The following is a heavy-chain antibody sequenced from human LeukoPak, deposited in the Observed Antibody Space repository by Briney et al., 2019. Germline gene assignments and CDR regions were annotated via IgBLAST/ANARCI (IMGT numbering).Heavy chain of an antibody. CDR2: FDPEDGET. V-gene: IGHV1-24*01. CDR1: GYTLTELS. J-gene: IGHJ5*02. CDR3: ATDIEYSSSSGPGWFDP. D-gene: IGHD6-6*01. Sequence: ASVKVSCKVSGYTLTELSMHWVRQAPGKGLEWMGGFDPEDGETIYAQKFQGRVTMTEDTSTDTAYMELSSLRSEDTAVYYCATDIEYSSSSGPGWFDPWGQGTLVTVSS.